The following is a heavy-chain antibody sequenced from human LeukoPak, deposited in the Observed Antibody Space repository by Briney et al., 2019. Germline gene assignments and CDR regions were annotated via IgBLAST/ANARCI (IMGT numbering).Heavy chain of an antibody. J-gene: IGHJ6*02. Sequence: GGSLRLSCAASGFTFSNSDMSWVRQAPGKGLEWVSTIGNTDNTYYADSVKGRFTISRDNSKNSLYLQMNSLRAEDTAVYYCARVMTAAGIFSRARYYYYGMDVWGQGTTVTVSS. CDR1: GFTFSNSD. D-gene: IGHD6-13*01. CDR3: ARVMTAAGIFSRARYYYYGMDV. CDR2: IGNTDNT. V-gene: IGHV3-23*01.